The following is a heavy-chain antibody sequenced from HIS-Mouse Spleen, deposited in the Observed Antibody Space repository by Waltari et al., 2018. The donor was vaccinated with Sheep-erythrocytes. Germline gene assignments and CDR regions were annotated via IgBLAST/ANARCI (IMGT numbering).Heavy chain of an antibody. CDR1: GWSFSGYY. D-gene: IGHD3-9*01. Sequence: QVQLQQWGAGLLKPSETLSLTCAVYGWSFSGYYCGWIRQPPGKGLEWIWEINHSGSTNYNPSLKSRVTISVDTSKNQFSLKLSSVTAADTAVYYCARGGRRTGFDYWGQGTLVTVSS. J-gene: IGHJ4*02. CDR3: ARGGRRTGFDY. V-gene: IGHV4-34*01. CDR2: INHSGST.